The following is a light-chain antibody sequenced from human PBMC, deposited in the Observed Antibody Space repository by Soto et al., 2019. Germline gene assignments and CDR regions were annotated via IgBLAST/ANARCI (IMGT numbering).Light chain of an antibody. CDR2: GAS. Sequence: EIVMTQSPATLSVSPGERATLSCRASQSVSSNLAWYQQKPGQAPRLLIYGASTRATGIPARFSGSGSGTEFTLTISSLQSEDFAVYYCQQYNSFGQGTELEIK. CDR1: QSVSSN. V-gene: IGKV3-15*01. CDR3: QQYNS. J-gene: IGKJ2*03.